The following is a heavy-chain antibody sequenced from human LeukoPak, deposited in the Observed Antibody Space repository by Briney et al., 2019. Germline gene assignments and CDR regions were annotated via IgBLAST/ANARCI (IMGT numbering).Heavy chain of an antibody. CDR3: ARQGSGNYLSPVNY. V-gene: IGHV4-39*01. D-gene: IGHD1-26*01. Sequence: SETLSLTCTVSAGSISSSSYYWGWIRQPPGKGLEWIATIYYSGSTYYNPSLKSRVTISVDTSKNQFSLKLSSVTAADTAVYYCARQGSGNYLSPVNYWGQGTLVTVSS. CDR1: AGSISSSSYY. J-gene: IGHJ4*02. CDR2: IYYSGST.